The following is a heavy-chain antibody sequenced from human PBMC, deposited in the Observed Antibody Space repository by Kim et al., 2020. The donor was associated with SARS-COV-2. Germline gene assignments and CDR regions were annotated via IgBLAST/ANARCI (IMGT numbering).Heavy chain of an antibody. CDR1: GYSFTSYW. Sequence: ESLKISCKGSGYSFTSYWISWVRQMPGKGLEWMGRIDPSDSYTNYSPSFQGHVTISADKSISTAYLQWSSLKASDTAMYYCARQGTYCSSTSCYSWFDPWGQGTLVTVSS. CDR2: IDPSDSYT. D-gene: IGHD2-2*02. V-gene: IGHV5-10-1*01. CDR3: ARQGTYCSSTSCYSWFDP. J-gene: IGHJ5*02.